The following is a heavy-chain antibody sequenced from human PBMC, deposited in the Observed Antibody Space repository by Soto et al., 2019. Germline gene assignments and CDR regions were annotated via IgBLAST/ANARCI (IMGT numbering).Heavy chain of an antibody. V-gene: IGHV1-2*02. J-gene: IGHJ4*02. Sequence: QVQLVQSGAEVKRPGASVKVSCKASGYMFTGFYLHWVRQAPGQGFEWMGWINPNNGVTTYAKNFQGRVTMTRDSSISTAYMELSSLRSDDTAVYFCAAAAIPVAGRHPDFWGQGTVVTVS. CDR3: AAAAIPVAGRHPDF. CDR1: GYMFTGFY. CDR2: INPNNGVT. D-gene: IGHD6-19*01.